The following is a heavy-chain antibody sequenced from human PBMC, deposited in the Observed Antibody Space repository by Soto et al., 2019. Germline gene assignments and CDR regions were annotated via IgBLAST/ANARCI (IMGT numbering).Heavy chain of an antibody. J-gene: IGHJ4*02. Sequence: DVQLVESGGDLVQPGGSLRLSCAASGFTFSSYSMNWVRQAPGKGLEWVSYISSSSSTIYYADSVKGRFTISRDNAKNSLNLQMNSLRDEDTAVYYCARDRPLDGYNYAWDYWGQGTLVTVSS. V-gene: IGHV3-48*02. CDR3: ARDRPLDGYNYAWDY. D-gene: IGHD5-18*01. CDR2: ISSSSSTI. CDR1: GFTFSSYS.